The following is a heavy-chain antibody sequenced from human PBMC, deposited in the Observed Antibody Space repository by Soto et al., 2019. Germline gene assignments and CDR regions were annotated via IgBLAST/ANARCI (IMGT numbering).Heavy chain of an antibody. V-gene: IGHV3-11*04. Sequence: GGSLRLSCAASGFIFSDFYMSWIRQAPGKWLEWLSYTGFGGNTIYYADSVKGRFTISRDNSKNTLYLQMDSLRAEDTAVYYCAKVLYASESFDSGEAPYGMDVWGQGXTVTVYS. J-gene: IGHJ6*02. CDR3: AKVLYASESFDSGEAPYGMDV. CDR2: TGFGGNTI. D-gene: IGHD3-10*01. CDR1: GFIFSDFY.